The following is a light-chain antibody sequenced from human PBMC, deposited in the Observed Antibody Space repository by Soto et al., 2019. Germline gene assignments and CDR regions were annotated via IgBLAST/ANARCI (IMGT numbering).Light chain of an antibody. Sequence: SYELTQPPSVSVSPGQTASITCSGDKLGARYACWYQQKPGQSPVLVIYQDTKRPSGIPERCSGSNSGNTATLTISGTQAMDEADYYCQAWTSTTVVFGGGTKLTVL. V-gene: IGLV3-1*01. CDR1: KLGARY. CDR2: QDT. CDR3: QAWTSTTVV. J-gene: IGLJ2*01.